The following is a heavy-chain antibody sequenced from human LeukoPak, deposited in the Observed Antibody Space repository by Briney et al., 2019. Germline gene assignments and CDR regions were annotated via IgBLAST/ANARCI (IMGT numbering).Heavy chain of an antibody. V-gene: IGHV4-4*07. J-gene: IGHJ5*02. CDR1: GGSISGYY. CDR2: IHTIGPT. CDR3: ARQEGSSGYSWFDP. Sequence: PLETLSLTCSVSGGSISGYYCSWIRQPAGKGLEWIGRIHTIGPTTYNPSLGGRVTMSVDPSKNQFSLKLSSVTAADTAVYYCARQEGSSGYSWFDPWGQGTLVTVSS. D-gene: IGHD3-22*01.